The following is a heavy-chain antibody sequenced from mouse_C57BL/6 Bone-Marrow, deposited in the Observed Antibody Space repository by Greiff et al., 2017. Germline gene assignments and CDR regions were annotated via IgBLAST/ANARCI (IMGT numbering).Heavy chain of an antibody. CDR3: ARYSYNEDLYAMDY. D-gene: IGHD1-1*01. Sequence: VQLQQSGPELVKPGASVKMSCKASGYTFTDYYMHWVKQSHGKSLEWIGYIYPNNGGNGYNQKFKGKATLTVDKSSSTAYMELRSLTSEDSAGYYCARYSYNEDLYAMDYWGQGTSVTVSS. V-gene: IGHV1-34*01. CDR1: GYTFTDYY. CDR2: IYPNNGGN. J-gene: IGHJ4*01.